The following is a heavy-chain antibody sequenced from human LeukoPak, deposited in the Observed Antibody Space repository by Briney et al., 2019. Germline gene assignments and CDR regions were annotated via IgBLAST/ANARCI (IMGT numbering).Heavy chain of an antibody. D-gene: IGHD3-16*01. V-gene: IGHV3-30*03. J-gene: IGHJ6*02. CDR1: GFTFSSYG. Sequence: TGGSLRLSCAASGFTFSSYGMHWVRQAPGKGLEWVAVISYDGSNKYYADSVKGRFTISRDNSKNTLYLQMNSLRAEDTAVYYCARAEGWGDPPLGMDVWGQGTTVTVSS. CDR3: ARAEGWGDPPLGMDV. CDR2: ISYDGSNK.